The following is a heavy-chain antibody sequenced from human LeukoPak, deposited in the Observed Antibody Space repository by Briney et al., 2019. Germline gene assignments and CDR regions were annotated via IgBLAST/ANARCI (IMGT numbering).Heavy chain of an antibody. CDR1: GYSFTSYW. D-gene: IGHD3-22*01. Sequence: GESLKISCKGFGYSFTSYWIGWVRQMPGKGLEWMGIIYPGDSDTRYSPSFQGQVTISADKSISTAYLQWSSLKASDTAMYYCASQKMNYYDSSGYYFGAFDIWGQGTMVTVSS. CDR2: IYPGDSDT. J-gene: IGHJ3*02. CDR3: ASQKMNYYDSSGYYFGAFDI. V-gene: IGHV5-51*01.